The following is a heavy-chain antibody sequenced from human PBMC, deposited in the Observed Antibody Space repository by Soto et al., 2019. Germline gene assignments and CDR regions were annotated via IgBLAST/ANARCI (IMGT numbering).Heavy chain of an antibody. Sequence: SVKGSCKASGGTFSGDVISWGRKAPGQGLEWMGGIIPIFGTANYAQKFQGRVTITADESTSTAYMELSSLRSEDTAVYYCEAGRIIAARHYYYYGMDVWGQGTTVTVSS. CDR3: EAGRIIAARHYYYYGMDV. D-gene: IGHD6-6*01. CDR1: GGTFSGDV. J-gene: IGHJ6*02. CDR2: IIPIFGTA. V-gene: IGHV1-69*01.